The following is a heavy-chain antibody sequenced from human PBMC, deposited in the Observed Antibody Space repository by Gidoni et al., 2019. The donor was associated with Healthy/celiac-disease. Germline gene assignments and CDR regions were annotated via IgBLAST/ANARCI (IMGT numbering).Heavy chain of an antibody. CDR1: GGSFSGYY. D-gene: IGHD3-10*01. Sequence: QVQLQQWGAGLLKPSETLSLTCAVYGGSFSGYYWRWIRQPPGKGLEWIGEINHSGSTNYNPSLKSRVTISVDTSKNQFSLKLSSVTAADTAVYYCARDRGSLLWFVSYRKDAFDIWGQGTMVTVSS. V-gene: IGHV4-34*01. J-gene: IGHJ3*02. CDR2: INHSGST. CDR3: ARDRGSLLWFVSYRKDAFDI.